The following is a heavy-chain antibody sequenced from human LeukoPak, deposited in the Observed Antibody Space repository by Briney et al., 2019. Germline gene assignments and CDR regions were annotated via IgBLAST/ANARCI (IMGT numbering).Heavy chain of an antibody. CDR2: LSCDGSST. Sequence: PGGPVTLSCAASVFRLTTFAFHWVRQTPGRGLECLTDLSCDGSSTYYTDPVKGRFTISRDTSQNTVTLQMHRLRPEDTAIYYCAREIAEYEGGYNRFAPWGQGALVTVSS. J-gene: IGHJ5*02. V-gene: IGHV3-30-3*01. CDR3: AREIAEYEGGYNRFAP. D-gene: IGHD5-24*01. CDR1: VFRLTTFA.